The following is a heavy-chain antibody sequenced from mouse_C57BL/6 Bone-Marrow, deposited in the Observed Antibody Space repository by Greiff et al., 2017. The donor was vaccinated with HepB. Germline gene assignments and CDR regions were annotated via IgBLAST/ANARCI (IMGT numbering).Heavy chain of an antibody. CDR3: ARWDTTVVFDY. CDR2: ISSGSSTI. CDR1: GFTFSDYG. Sequence: EVMLVESGGGLVKPGGSLKLSCAASGFTFSDYGMHWVRQAPEKGLEWVAYISSGSSTIYYADTVKGRFTISRDNAKNTLFLQMTSLRSEDTAMYYCARWDTTVVFDYWGQGTTLTVSS. D-gene: IGHD1-1*01. J-gene: IGHJ2*01. V-gene: IGHV5-17*01.